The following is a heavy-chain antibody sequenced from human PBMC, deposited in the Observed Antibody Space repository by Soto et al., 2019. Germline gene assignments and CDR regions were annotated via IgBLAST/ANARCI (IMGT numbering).Heavy chain of an antibody. J-gene: IGHJ4*02. Sequence: QLQLQESGPGLVKPSETLSLTCTVSGGSISSSSYYWGWIRQPPGKGLEWIGSIYYSGSTYYNPSLKSRVTISVDTSKNQFSLKLSSVTAADTAVYYCARHVPIVVVVAAREYYFDYWGQGTLVTVSS. CDR3: ARHVPIVVVVAAREYYFDY. CDR1: GGSISSSSYY. V-gene: IGHV4-39*01. D-gene: IGHD2-15*01. CDR2: IYYSGST.